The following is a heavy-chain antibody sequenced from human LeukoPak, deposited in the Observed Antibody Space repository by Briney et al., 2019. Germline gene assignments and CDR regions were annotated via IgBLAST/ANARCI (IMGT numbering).Heavy chain of an antibody. Sequence: SETLSLTCTVSGGSISSYYWSWIRQPAGKGLEWIGRIYTSGSTNYNPSLKSRVTISVDTSKNQFSLKLSSVTAADTAVYYCASYYTGSSWYDYWGQGTLVTVSS. CDR3: ASYYTGSSWYDY. J-gene: IGHJ4*02. D-gene: IGHD6-13*01. V-gene: IGHV4-4*07. CDR1: GGSISSYY. CDR2: IYTSGST.